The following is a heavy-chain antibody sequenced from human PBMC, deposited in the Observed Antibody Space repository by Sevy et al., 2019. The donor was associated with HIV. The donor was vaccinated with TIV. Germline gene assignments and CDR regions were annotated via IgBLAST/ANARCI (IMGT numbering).Heavy chain of an antibody. CDR3: AKPYRIAVAGDYYYSGMDV. Sequence: GGSLRLSCAVSGFTFDDYAMHWVRQAPGKGLEWVSLISWDGGSTYYADSVKGRFTISRDNSKNSLYLQMNSLRAEDTALYYSAKPYRIAVAGDYYYSGMDVWGQGTTVTVS. CDR1: GFTFDDYA. V-gene: IGHV3-43D*03. CDR2: ISWDGGST. J-gene: IGHJ6*02. D-gene: IGHD6-13*01.